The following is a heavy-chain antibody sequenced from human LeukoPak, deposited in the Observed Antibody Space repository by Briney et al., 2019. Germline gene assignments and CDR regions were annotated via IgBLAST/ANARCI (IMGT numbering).Heavy chain of an antibody. D-gene: IGHD3-9*01. CDR2: MNPNSGNT. CDR1: GYTFTSYD. J-gene: IGHJ6*03. CDR3: ARGDAYYDTLTGFYYYYYMDV. V-gene: IGHV1-8*01. Sequence: ASVKASCKASGYTFTSYDINWVRQATGQGLEWMGWMNPNSGNTGCAQKFQGRVTMTRNTSISTAYMELSSLRSEDTAVYYCARGDAYYDTLTGFYYYYYMDVWGKGTTVTVSS.